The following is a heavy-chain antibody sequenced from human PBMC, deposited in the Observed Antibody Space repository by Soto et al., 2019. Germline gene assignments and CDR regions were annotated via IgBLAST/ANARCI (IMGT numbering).Heavy chain of an antibody. J-gene: IGHJ4*02. D-gene: IGHD3-22*01. CDR3: ARERPGTIYYDSSGFLY. CDR2: IYKDEST. V-gene: IGHV3-53*01. Sequence: EVKLVESGGELIQPGGSLRLSCAASGFDISSSYMSWVRQAPGQGLEWVSVIYKDESTQYAGSVRGRFTISRDNSKNTLYLQMNSLRAEDTAVYFCARERPGTIYYDSSGFLYWGRGTPVTVSS. CDR1: GFDISSSY.